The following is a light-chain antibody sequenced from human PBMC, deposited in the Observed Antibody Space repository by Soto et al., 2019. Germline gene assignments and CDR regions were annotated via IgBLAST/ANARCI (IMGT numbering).Light chain of an antibody. CDR1: QSVDTTF. CDR2: GAS. J-gene: IGKJ1*01. CDR3: QQYMSSVT. Sequence: EIVLTQSPGSLSLSPGQRATLSCRASQSVDTTFFAWYQKKPGQAPRLLIYGASKRATGIPDRLSGSGSGTNFPLIIRRLEPEDFAVYYCQQYMSSVTFGQGTKVEIK. V-gene: IGKV3-20*01.